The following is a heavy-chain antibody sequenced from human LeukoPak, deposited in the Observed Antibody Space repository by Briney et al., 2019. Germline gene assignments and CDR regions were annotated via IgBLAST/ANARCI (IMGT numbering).Heavy chain of an antibody. CDR2: ISWNSGSI. J-gene: IGHJ4*02. Sequence: PGGSLRLSCAASGFTFDDYGMNWVRQAPGKGLEWVSGISWNSGSIGYADSVKGRFTISRDNAKNSLYLQMNSLRAEDTALYYCAKGGMVARRNYFDYWGQGTLVTVSS. V-gene: IGHV3-9*01. CDR3: AKGGMVARRNYFDY. D-gene: IGHD5-12*01. CDR1: GFTFDDYG.